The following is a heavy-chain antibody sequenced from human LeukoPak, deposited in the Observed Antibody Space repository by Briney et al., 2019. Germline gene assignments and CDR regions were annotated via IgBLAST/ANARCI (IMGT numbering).Heavy chain of an antibody. CDR2: ISYDGSDK. CDR1: GFTFSSYA. V-gene: IGHV3-30-3*01. Sequence: PGGSLRLSCAASGFTFSSYAMHWVRQAPGKGLEWVAVISYDGSDKYYADSVKGRFTISRDNSKNTPYLQMNSLRAEDTAVYYCARMGGPIRSGYYPIPSDYWGQGTLVTVSS. J-gene: IGHJ4*02. D-gene: IGHD3-22*01. CDR3: ARMGGPIRSGYYPIPSDY.